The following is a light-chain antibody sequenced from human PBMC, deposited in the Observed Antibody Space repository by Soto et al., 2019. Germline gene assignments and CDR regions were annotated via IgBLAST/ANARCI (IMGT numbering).Light chain of an antibody. Sequence: QSALTQPASVSGSPGQSITISCTGTSSDVGSYNLVSWYQQHPGKAPKLRIYEGSKRPSGVSNRFSGSKSGNTASLTISGLQAEDEADYDCCSYAGSSTYVFGTGTKLTVL. CDR3: CSYAGSSTYV. CDR2: EGS. V-gene: IGLV2-23*01. J-gene: IGLJ1*01. CDR1: SSDVGSYNL.